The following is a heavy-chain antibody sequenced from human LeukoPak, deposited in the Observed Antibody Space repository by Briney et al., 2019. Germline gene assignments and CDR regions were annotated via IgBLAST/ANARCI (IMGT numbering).Heavy chain of an antibody. V-gene: IGHV1-2*02. D-gene: IGHD5-24*01. CDR2: INPNTGDK. Sequence: ASEPVSCKASGYIFIGYYMHLVRQPPAHGLEWMGWINPNTGDKKYPQPFQGRVTITRDTAITTTYMDLSRLRPADAAVYYYSKGRPAMAESNFYYEGQGTRVTV. CDR1: GYIFIGYY. CDR3: SKGRPAMAESNFYY. J-gene: IGHJ4*02.